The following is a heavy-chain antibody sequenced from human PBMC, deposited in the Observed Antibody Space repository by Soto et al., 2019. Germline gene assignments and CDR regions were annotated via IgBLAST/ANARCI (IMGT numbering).Heavy chain of an antibody. D-gene: IGHD6-19*01. CDR1: VGSVSMGSYY. J-gene: IGHJ6*02. V-gene: IGHV4-61*01. CDR3: ARGIEGWYQGRYYYGMDV. Sequence: QVQLQESGPGLVKPSETLSLTCTASVGSVSMGSYYGSWIRQPPGRGLEWIGYIYYSGSTNYNPSLKSRVTISVDTSQNQFSLKLSSVTAADTAVYYCARGIEGWYQGRYYYGMDVWGQGTTVTVSS. CDR2: IYYSGST.